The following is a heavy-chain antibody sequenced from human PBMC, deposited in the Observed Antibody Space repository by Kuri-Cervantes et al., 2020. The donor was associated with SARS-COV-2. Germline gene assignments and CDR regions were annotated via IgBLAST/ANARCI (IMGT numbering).Heavy chain of an antibody. Sequence: GESLKISCAASGFTFSSYGMHWVRQAPGKGLEWVAVIWYDGSNKYYADSVKGRFTISRDNSKNTLYLQMNSLRAEDTAVYYCARDFGFGSWEIRGTDYWGQGTLVTVSS. CDR1: GFTFSSYG. CDR2: IWYDGSNK. V-gene: IGHV3-33*01. CDR3: ARDFGFGSWEIRGTDY. D-gene: IGHD1-26*01. J-gene: IGHJ4*02.